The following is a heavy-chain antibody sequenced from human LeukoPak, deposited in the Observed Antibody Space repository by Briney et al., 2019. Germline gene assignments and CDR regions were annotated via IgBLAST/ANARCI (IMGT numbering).Heavy chain of an antibody. CDR1: GYTFTSYG. D-gene: IGHD3-10*01. J-gene: IGHJ3*02. V-gene: IGHV1-18*01. CDR3: AGMWFGELSGI. CDR2: ISAYNGNT. Sequence: ASVKVSCKASGYTFTSYGISWVLQAPGQGLEWMGWISAYNGNTNYAQKLQGRVTMTTDTSTSTAYMELRSLRSDDTAVYYCAGMWFGELSGIWGQGTMVTVSS.